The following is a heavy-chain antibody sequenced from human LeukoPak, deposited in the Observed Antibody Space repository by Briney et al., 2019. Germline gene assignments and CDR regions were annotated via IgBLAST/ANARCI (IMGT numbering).Heavy chain of an antibody. CDR3: AREYGEPGYYDSSGYYYGVAFDI. CDR1: GYTFTGYY. CDR2: INPNSGGT. D-gene: IGHD3-22*01. Sequence: ASVKVSCKASGYTFTGYYMHWVRQAPGQGLEWMGRINPNSGGTNYAQKFQGRVTMTTDTSTSTAYMELRSLRSDDTAVYYCAREYGEPGYYDSSGYYYGVAFDIWGQGTMVTVSS. J-gene: IGHJ3*02. V-gene: IGHV1-2*06.